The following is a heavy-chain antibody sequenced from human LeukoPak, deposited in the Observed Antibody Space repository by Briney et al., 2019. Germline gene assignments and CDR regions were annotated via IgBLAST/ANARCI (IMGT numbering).Heavy chain of an antibody. CDR2: ISSSSSYI. D-gene: IGHD5-12*01. Sequence: GGSLRLSCAASGFTFSSYSMNWVRQAPGKGLEWVSSISSSSSYIYYADSVKGRFTISRDNAKNSLYLQMNSLRAEDTAVYYCARDFRYSGYLPDYWGQGTLVTVSS. CDR3: ARDFRYSGYLPDY. V-gene: IGHV3-21*01. CDR1: GFTFSSYS. J-gene: IGHJ4*02.